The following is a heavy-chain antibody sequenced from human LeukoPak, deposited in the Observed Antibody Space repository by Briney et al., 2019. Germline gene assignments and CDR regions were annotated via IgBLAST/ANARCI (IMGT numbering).Heavy chain of an antibody. Sequence: GESLKISCKGSGYRFTSDWIGWVRQMPGKGLEWMGIIYPGDSDTRYSPSFQGQVTISADKSVNTAYLQWSSLKASDTAMYYCARLSGRVVCSAGSCYIDSWGQGTLVTVSS. CDR3: ARLSGRVVCSAGSCYIDS. CDR1: GYRFTSDW. CDR2: IYPGDSDT. D-gene: IGHD2-15*01. V-gene: IGHV5-51*01. J-gene: IGHJ4*02.